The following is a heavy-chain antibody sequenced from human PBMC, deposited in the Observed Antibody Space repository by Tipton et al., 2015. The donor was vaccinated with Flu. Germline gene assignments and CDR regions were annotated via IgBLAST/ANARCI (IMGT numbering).Heavy chain of an antibody. CDR1: GYSFTNFW. CDR2: IYPADSDA. J-gene: IGHJ3*02. D-gene: IGHD4-17*01. CDR3: ARHAPMTTETQTAPKYRHVAIDI. V-gene: IGHV5-51*01. Sequence: VQLVQSGAEVKKPGESLKISCKGSGYSFTNFWIGWVRQMPGKGLEWVGLIYPADSDARYSPSFQGQVTISVDNSISTAYLQWHSLKASDTAMYYCARHAPMTTETQTAPKYRHVAIDIWGQGTMVTVSS.